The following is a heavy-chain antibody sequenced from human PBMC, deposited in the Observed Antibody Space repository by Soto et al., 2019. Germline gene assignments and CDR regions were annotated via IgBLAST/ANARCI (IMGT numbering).Heavy chain of an antibody. D-gene: IGHD2-2*01. Sequence: ASVKVSCKASGYTFTSYDIGWVRQATDQGLEWMGWMNPNSGNTGYAQKFQGRVTMTRNTSISTAYMELSSLRSEDTAVYYCARRKHRYCSSTSCPNWFDPWGQGTLVTVSS. CDR2: MNPNSGNT. J-gene: IGHJ5*02. CDR3: ARRKHRYCSSTSCPNWFDP. CDR1: GYTFTSYD. V-gene: IGHV1-8*01.